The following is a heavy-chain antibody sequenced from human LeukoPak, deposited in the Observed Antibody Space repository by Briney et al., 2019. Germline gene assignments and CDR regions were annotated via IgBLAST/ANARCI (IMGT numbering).Heavy chain of an antibody. CDR3: ARDRGYGGNRPETFDI. Sequence: PGGSLRLSCAASGFTFSSYGMHWVRQAPGKGLEWVAVISYDGSNKYYADSVKGRSTISRDNAKNSLYLQMNSLRAADTALYYCARDRGYGGNRPETFDIWGQGTMVTVSS. CDR1: GFTFSSYG. J-gene: IGHJ3*02. D-gene: IGHD4-23*01. V-gene: IGHV3-30*03. CDR2: ISYDGSNK.